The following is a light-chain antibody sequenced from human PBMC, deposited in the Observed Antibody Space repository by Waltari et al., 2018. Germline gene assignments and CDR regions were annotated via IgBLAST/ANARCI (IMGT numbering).Light chain of an antibody. J-gene: IGLJ1*01. CDR3: CSYAGSYTEV. V-gene: IGLV2-11*01. CDR2: GVT. Sequence: QSALTQPRSVSGSPGQSVTISCTGTSSDVGGYDYVSWYQKQSAKAPKLIIFGVTCRPSGGPDRLSGFKSGNTASLTISGFQSEDEADYYCCSYAGSYTEVFGTGTTVTVL. CDR1: SSDVGGYDY.